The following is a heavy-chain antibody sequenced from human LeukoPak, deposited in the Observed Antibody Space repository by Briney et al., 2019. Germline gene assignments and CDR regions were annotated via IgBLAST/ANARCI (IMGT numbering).Heavy chain of an antibody. CDR1: GYSFTSYW. V-gene: IGHV5-51*01. CDR2: IYPGDSDI. Sequence: GESLKISCEGSGYSFTSYWLGWVRQMPGKGLEWMGIIYPGDSDIRYSPSLQGQVTISADKSISTAYLQWSSLKASDTAMYYCARRDSSGLFDYWGQGTLVTVSS. CDR3: ARRDSSGLFDY. J-gene: IGHJ4*02. D-gene: IGHD3-22*01.